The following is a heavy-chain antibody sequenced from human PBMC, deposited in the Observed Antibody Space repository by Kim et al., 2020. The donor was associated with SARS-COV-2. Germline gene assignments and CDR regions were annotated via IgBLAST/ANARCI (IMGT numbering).Heavy chain of an antibody. V-gene: IGHV1-24*01. CDR3: ATPPYGDYAYEY. Sequence: AQKFQGRVTMTEETSTDTAYMGLSSLRSEDTAVYYCATPPYGDYAYEYWGQGTLVTVSS. J-gene: IGHJ4*02. D-gene: IGHD4-17*01.